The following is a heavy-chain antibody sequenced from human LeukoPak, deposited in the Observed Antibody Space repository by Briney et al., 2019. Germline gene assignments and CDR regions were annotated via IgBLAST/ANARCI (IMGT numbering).Heavy chain of an antibody. J-gene: IGHJ4*02. CDR1: GGSISSYY. Sequence: SETLSLTCTVSGGSISSYYWSWIRQPPGKGLEWIGYIYYSGSTNYNPSLKSRVTISVDTSKNQFSLKLSSVTAADTAVYYCARVRYFDWFFDYWGQGTLVTVSS. CDR2: IYYSGST. CDR3: ARVRYFDWFFDY. V-gene: IGHV4-59*01. D-gene: IGHD3-9*01.